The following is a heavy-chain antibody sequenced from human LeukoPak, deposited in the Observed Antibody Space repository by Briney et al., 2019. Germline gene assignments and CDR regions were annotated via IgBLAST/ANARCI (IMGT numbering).Heavy chain of an antibody. D-gene: IGHD6-6*01. V-gene: IGHV1-8*01. CDR2: MNPNSGNT. J-gene: IGHJ4*02. CDR3: ARVRKVGSSSSMGY. Sequence: ASVKVSCKASGYTFTSYDINWVRQATGQGLEWMGWMNPNSGNTGYAQKFQGRVTMTRNTSLSTAYMELSSLRSEDTAVYYCARVRKVGSSSSMGYWGQGTLVTVSS. CDR1: GYTFTSYD.